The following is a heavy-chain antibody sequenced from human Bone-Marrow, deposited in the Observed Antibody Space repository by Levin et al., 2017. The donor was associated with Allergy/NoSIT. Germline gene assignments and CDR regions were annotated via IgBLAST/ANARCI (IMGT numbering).Heavy chain of an antibody. CDR3: ARDTGYDLDS. V-gene: IGHV4-31*03. J-gene: IGHJ4*02. D-gene: IGHD5-12*01. CDR2: IYYSGNT. CDR1: GGSISGGGSY. Sequence: RPSETLSLTCTVSGGSISGGGSYWSWIRQHPGKGLEWLGYIYYSGNTYYNPSLKRRLSISVDTSRNQFSLKLSSVTAADTAVYYCARDTGYDLDSWGQGILVTVSS.